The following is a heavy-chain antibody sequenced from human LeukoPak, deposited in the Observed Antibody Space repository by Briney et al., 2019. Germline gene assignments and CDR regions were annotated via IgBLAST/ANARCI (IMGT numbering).Heavy chain of an antibody. CDR1: GFTFSGYS. CDR2: ISGSGYYI. D-gene: IGHD4-11*01. Sequence: GGSLRLSCVGSGFTFSGYSLTWVRQAPGRGLEWVSSISGSGYYIYYADSVKGRFTISRDNAKNSLYLQMNSLRAEDTAVYYCARPLTVTTQPIDYWGQGTLVTVSS. V-gene: IGHV3-21*01. CDR3: ARPLTVTTQPIDY. J-gene: IGHJ4*02.